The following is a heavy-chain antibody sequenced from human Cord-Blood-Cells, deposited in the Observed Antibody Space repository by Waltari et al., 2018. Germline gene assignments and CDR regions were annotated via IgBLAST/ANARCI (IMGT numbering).Heavy chain of an antibody. D-gene: IGHD4-4*01. Sequence: QVQLQESGPGLVKPSQTLSLTCPVSGGSISSGSYSGSWIRQPAGKGLEWIGYTYASGSTNYNPSLKSRVTISVDTSKNQFSLKLSSVTAADTAVYYCASYSNYFDYWGQGTLVTVSS. J-gene: IGHJ4*02. CDR1: GGSISSGSYS. CDR3: ASYSNYFDY. CDR2: TYASGST. V-gene: IGHV4-61*09.